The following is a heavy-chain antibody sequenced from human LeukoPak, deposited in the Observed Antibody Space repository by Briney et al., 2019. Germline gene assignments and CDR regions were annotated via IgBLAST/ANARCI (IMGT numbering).Heavy chain of an antibody. CDR1: GGSISSYY. V-gene: IGHV4-59*01. CDR3: ARELVVGATQYFDY. Sequence: SETLSLTCTVSGGSISSYYWSWIRQPPGKGLEWIGYIYYSGSTNYNPSLKSRVTISVDTSKNQFSLELSSVTAADTAVYYCARELVVGATQYFDYWGQGTLVTVSS. J-gene: IGHJ4*02. CDR2: IYYSGST. D-gene: IGHD1-26*01.